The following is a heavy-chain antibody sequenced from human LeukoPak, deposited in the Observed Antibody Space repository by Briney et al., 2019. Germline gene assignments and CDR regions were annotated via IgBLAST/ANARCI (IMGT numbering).Heavy chain of an antibody. Sequence: GGSLRLSCAASGVTFSSYGMHWVGQAPGKGLEWVAVIWHDGTDKYYADSVKGRFTISRDNSMNTLYLQMNSLRAEDTAVYYCARGESGWYYYYYGMDVWGQGTTVTVSS. CDR2: IWHDGTDK. V-gene: IGHV3-33*01. CDR1: GVTFSSYG. CDR3: ARGESGWYYYYYGMDV. D-gene: IGHD6-19*01. J-gene: IGHJ6*02.